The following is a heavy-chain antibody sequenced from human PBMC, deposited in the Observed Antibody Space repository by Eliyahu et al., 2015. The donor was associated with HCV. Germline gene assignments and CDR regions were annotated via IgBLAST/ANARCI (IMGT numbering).Heavy chain of an antibody. D-gene: IGHD2-15*01. J-gene: IGHJ6*02. V-gene: IGHV3-33*01. Sequence: QVQLVESGGGVVXPGRSLRLSCAASGFTFSSYGXHXXRXAPGKGLXWVAVIWYDGSNKYYADSVKGRFTISRDNSKNTLYLQMNSLRAEDTAMYYCARDFTCSGGSCYSKSMDVWGQGTTVTVSS. CDR1: GFTFSSYG. CDR2: IWYDGSNK. CDR3: ARDFTCSGGSCYSKSMDV.